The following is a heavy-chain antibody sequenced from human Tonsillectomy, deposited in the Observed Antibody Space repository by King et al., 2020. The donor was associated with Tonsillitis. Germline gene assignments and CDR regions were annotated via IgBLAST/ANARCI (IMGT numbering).Heavy chain of an antibody. CDR2: FNPNIVGT. CDR1: GYTLTDYY. Sequence: QLVQSGAEGKKPGASVKASCKASGYTLTDYYIPWVRQAPGQGFGGMGWFNPNIVGTNMAQRFRGGGTMTRAPSFRTAYMGLGRLRSDDTAVYYCTRDNEIMITFGGVIVPDYWGQGTLVTVSS. V-gene: IGHV1-2*02. J-gene: IGHJ4*02. CDR3: TRDNEIMITFGGVIVPDY. D-gene: IGHD3-16*02.